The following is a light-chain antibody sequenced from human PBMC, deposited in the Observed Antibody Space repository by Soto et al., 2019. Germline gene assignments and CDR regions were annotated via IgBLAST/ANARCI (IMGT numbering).Light chain of an antibody. CDR1: SSDIGTYNS. V-gene: IGLV2-14*01. Sequence: QSVLTQPASVSGSLGQSITISCTGCSSDIGTYNSVSWYQHHPGKAPKLVIYGVTNRPSGFSDRFSGSKSVNTASLTISGLQAEDEADYYCGSYTTSSTYVFGSGTKVT. CDR2: GVT. J-gene: IGLJ1*01. CDR3: GSYTTSSTYV.